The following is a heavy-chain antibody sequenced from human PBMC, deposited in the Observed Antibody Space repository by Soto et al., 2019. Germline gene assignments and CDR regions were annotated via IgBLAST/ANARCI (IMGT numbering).Heavy chain of an antibody. CDR2: INSDGSST. CDR1: GFTFSSYW. J-gene: IGHJ4*02. V-gene: IGHV3-74*01. CDR3: ARPRPYCGGDCPDS. D-gene: IGHD2-21*02. Sequence: EVQLVESGGGLVQPGGSLRLSCAASGFTFSSYWMHWVRQAPGKGLGWVSRINSDGSSTSYADAVKGRFTSSRDNAKNTLYLKMNSLRAEDTAVYYCARPRPYCGGDCPDSWGQGTLVTVSS.